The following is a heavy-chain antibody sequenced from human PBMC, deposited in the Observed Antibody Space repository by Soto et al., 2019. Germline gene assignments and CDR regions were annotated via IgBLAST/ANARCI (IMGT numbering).Heavy chain of an antibody. CDR1: GGSLSSYY. CDR2: IYYSGST. J-gene: IGHJ5*02. CDR3: VRYDSAPNQGWFDH. V-gene: IGHV4-59*01. Sequence: QVQLQESGPGLVKPSETLSLTCTVSGGSLSSYYWSWIRQPPGKGLEWIAHIYYSGSTDHNPSLNTRFTRAVDTSNNQCSLKLDSVTAADAAVYYCVRYDSAPNQGWFDHWCQGTLVTVS. D-gene: IGHD3-10*01.